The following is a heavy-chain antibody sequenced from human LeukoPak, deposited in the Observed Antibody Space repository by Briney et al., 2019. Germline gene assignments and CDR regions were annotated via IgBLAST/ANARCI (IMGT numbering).Heavy chain of an antibody. CDR3: ARDGGREYYDSTGYSHFDY. CDR2: VYSGGST. D-gene: IGHD3-22*01. J-gene: IGHJ4*02. CDR1: GFTVSSNY. Sequence: GGSLRLSCAASGFTVSSNYMSWVRQAPGKGLEWVSVVYSGGSTNYADSVKGRFTISRDNSKNTLYLQMNSLRAEDTAVYYCARDGGREYYDSTGYSHFDYWGQGTLVTISS. V-gene: IGHV3-53*01.